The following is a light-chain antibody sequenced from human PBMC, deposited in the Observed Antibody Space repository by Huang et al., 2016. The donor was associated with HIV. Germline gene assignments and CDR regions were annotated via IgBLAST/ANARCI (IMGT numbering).Light chain of an antibody. CDR3: QHQWT. CDR1: QRISTW. CDR2: KAS. Sequence: DIQVTQSPSTLSAFVGDRVNITCRTSQRISTWLAWYQQRPGKAPNLLNSKASNVETWVPSRFSGNRSGTEFTLTINGLQPDDLATYYCQHQWTFGQGTKVEIK. V-gene: IGKV1-5*03. J-gene: IGKJ1*01.